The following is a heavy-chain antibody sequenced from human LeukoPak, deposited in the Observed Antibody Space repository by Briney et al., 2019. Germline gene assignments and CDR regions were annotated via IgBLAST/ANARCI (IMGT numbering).Heavy chain of an antibody. CDR2: ISSSGSTI. CDR3: AELGITMIGGV. V-gene: IGHV3-48*03. J-gene: IGHJ6*04. Sequence: GGSLRLSCEASGFTFDEYAMHWVRQAPGKGLEWVSYISSSGSTIYYADSVKGRFTISRDNAKNSLYLQMNSLRAEDTAVYYCAELGITMIGGVWGKGTTVTISS. CDR1: GFTFDEYA. D-gene: IGHD3-10*02.